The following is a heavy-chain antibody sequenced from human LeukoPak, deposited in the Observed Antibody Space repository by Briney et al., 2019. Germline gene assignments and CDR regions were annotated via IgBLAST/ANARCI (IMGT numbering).Heavy chain of an antibody. V-gene: IGHV4-59*01. CDR2: IFYTGST. J-gene: IGHJ6*02. D-gene: IGHD3-10*01. CDR3: ARVMKVRGITFFGMDV. Sequence: PSETLSLTCIVSGGPISNYYWSWIRQPPGKGLEWIGYIFYTGSTAYNSSLESRVTISVDSSKNQVSLRLNSVTAADTAVYYCARVMKVRGITFFGMDVWGQGTTVTVSS. CDR1: GGPISNYY.